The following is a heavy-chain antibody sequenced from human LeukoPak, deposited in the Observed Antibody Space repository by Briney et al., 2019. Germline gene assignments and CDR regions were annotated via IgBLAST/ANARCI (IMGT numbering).Heavy chain of an antibody. V-gene: IGHV3-7*01. CDR2: IKEDGREK. D-gene: IGHD6-19*01. J-gene: IGHJ3*02. CDR1: GFMFTNYW. CDR3: ATGQTTSGRYGNAVDI. Sequence: GGSLRLSCVGSGFMFTNYWMRWVRQAPGKGLEWVANIKEDGREKYYVDSVKGRFTISRDNAKNSLDLQMNNLRADDTAVYYCATGQTTSGRYGNAVDIWGQGTTVTVSS.